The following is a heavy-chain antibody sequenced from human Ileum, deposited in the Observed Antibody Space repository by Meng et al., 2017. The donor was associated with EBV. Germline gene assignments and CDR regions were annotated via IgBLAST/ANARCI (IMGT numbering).Heavy chain of an antibody. V-gene: IGHV4-61*08. CDR2: TLGSDI. CDR3: AYYRVGRGGVGS. D-gene: IGHD3-16*01. CDR1: GAPIRSVDSY. J-gene: IGHJ4*02. Sequence: QLPPAGPALGTPYTPCSPTSLALGAPIRSVDSYWSWIRQSPGRGLEWIGHTLGSDINYSPSFQSRVTISIDTAKNQLFLKLTSVTAADTAMYYCAYYRVGRGGVGSWGQGTLVTVSS.